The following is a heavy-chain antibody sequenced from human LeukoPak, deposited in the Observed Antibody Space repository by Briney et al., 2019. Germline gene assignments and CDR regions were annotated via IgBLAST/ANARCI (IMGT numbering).Heavy chain of an antibody. CDR1: GFTFSTYE. CDR2: ISRGDGPK. CDR3: ARLSYYYGMGV. Sequence: PGGSLRLSCAASGFTFSTYEMNWVRQAPGKGLEWVSYISRGDGPKYYADSVRGRFTISRDNAKTSLYLQMNSLRAEDTAVYYCARLSYYYGMGVWGQGTTVTVSS. V-gene: IGHV3-48*03. J-gene: IGHJ6*02.